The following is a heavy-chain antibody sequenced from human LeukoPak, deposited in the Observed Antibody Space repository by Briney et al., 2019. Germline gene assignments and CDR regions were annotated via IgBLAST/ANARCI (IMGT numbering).Heavy chain of an antibody. V-gene: IGHV3-74*01. Sequence: GGSLRLSCAASGFTFSSYWMHWVRQAPGKGLVWVSRINSDGSSTSYADSVKGRFTISRDNAKNTLYLQMNSLRAEDTAVYYCARSGRWSSYYYYGMDVWGQGTTVTVSS. D-gene: IGHD4-23*01. CDR1: GFTFSSYW. CDR2: INSDGSST. CDR3: ARSGRWSSYYYYGMDV. J-gene: IGHJ6*02.